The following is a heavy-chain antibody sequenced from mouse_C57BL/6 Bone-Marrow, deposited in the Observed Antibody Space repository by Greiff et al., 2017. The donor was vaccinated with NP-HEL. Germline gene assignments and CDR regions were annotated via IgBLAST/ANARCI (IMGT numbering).Heavy chain of an antibody. D-gene: IGHD1-1*01. V-gene: IGHV5-4*01. CDR1: GFTFSSYA. CDR2: ISDGGSYT. Sequence: EVMLVESGGGLVKPGGSLKLSCAASGFTFSSYAMSWVRQTPEKRLEWVATISDGGSYTYYPDNVKGRFTISRDNAKNNLYLQMSHLKSEDTAIFYCGRDCYYYGSRTFFDYWGQGNTPPVSS. J-gene: IGHJ2*01. CDR3: GRDCYYYGSRTFFDY.